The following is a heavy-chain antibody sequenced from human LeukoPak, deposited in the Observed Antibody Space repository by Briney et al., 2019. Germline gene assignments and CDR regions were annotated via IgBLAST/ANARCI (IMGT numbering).Heavy chain of an antibody. CDR3: ARGGGVNYYGSGLFDY. D-gene: IGHD3-10*01. V-gene: IGHV1-18*01. CDR2: ISAYNGNT. J-gene: IGHJ4*02. Sequence: ASVKVSCKASGGTFSSYGISWVRQAPGQGLEWMGWISAYNGNTNYAQKLQGRVTMTTDTSTSTAYMELRSLRSDDTAVYYCARGGGVNYYGSGLFDYWGQGTLVTVSS. CDR1: GGTFSSYG.